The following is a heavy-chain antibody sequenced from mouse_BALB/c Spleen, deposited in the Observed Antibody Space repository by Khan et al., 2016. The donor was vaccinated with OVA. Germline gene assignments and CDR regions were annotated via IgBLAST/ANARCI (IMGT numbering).Heavy chain of an antibody. V-gene: IGHV5-6*01. CDR1: GFTFSTYG. D-gene: IGHD1-1*01. Sequence: EVKLVESGGDVVKPGGSLKLSCAASGFTFSTYGMSWVRQTPDKRLEWVATVSTGGHYTYYPDTVKGRFTISRDNAKNTLYLQMSSLKSADTAIFYCARLAYYYDSEGFAYWGQGTLVTVSA. CDR2: VSTGGHYT. J-gene: IGHJ3*01. CDR3: ARLAYYYDSEGFAY.